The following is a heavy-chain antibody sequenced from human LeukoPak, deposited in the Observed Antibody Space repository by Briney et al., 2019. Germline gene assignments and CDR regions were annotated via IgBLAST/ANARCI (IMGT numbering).Heavy chain of an antibody. J-gene: IGHJ4*02. D-gene: IGHD6-19*01. V-gene: IGHV3-53*01. CDR3: ARNGYTSGWYRN. CDR1: GFTVSSNY. Sequence: PGGSLRLSCAASGFTVSSNYMSWVRQAPGKGLEWVSTIYSGGSTYYADSVKGRFTISRDTPKNTLYLQMNSLRGEDTAVYYCARNGYTSGWYRNWGQGTLVTVSS. CDR2: IYSGGST.